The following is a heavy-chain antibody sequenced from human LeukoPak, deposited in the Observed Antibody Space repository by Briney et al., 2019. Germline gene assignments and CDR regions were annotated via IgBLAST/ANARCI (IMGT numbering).Heavy chain of an antibody. CDR2: IFHNGNT. J-gene: IGHJ4*02. D-gene: IGHD5-18*01. V-gene: IGHV4-38-2*02. CDR1: GYSLSRDYY. Sequence: SETLSLTCTVSGYSLSRDYYWGWIRQPPGKGLEWIGNIFHNGNTYYNPSLKSRVTMSIDTSKKQFSLKLRTATAADTAVYYCARIEDVTRGYNHAYYFDYWGQGTLVTVSS. CDR3: ARIEDVTRGYNHAYYFDY.